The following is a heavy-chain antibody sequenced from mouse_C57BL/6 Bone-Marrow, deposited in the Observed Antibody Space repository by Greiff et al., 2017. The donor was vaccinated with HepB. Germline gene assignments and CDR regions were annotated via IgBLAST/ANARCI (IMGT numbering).Heavy chain of an antibody. D-gene: IGHD3-2*02. CDR2: IYPGDGDT. CDR3: ARETAQATSYYAMDY. CDR1: GYAFSSSW. J-gene: IGHJ4*01. V-gene: IGHV1-82*01. Sequence: LVESGPELVKPGASVKISCKASGYAFSSSWMNWVKQRPGKGLEWIGRIYPGDGDTNYNGKFKGKATLTADKSSSTAYMQLSSLTSEDSAVYFCARETAQATSYYAMDYWGQGTSVTVSS.